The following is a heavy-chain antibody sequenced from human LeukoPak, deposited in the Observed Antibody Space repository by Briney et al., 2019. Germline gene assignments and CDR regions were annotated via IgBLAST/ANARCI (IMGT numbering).Heavy chain of an antibody. J-gene: IGHJ4*02. D-gene: IGHD3-16*01. V-gene: IGHV1-2*02. CDR3: ARAAGYDYVFRFDY. CDR2: IKPNSGAT. CDR1: GYTFTGYY. Sequence: ASVKVSCKASGYTFTGYYIHWVRQAPGQGLEWMGWIKPNSGATNYAQKFQGRVSMSRDTSISTAYMELSSLRSDDTAVYYCARAAGYDYVFRFDYWGQGTLVTVSS.